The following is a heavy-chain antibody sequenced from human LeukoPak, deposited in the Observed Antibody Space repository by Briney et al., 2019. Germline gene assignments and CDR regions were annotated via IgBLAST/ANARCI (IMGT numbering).Heavy chain of an antibody. D-gene: IGHD6-13*01. CDR2: IYYSGST. J-gene: IGHJ4*02. V-gene: IGHV4-39*02. CDR1: GGSISSSSYY. Sequence: SETLSLTCTVSGGSISSSSYYWGWIRQPPGKGLEWIGSIYYSGSTYYNPSLKSRVTISVDTSKNQFSLKLSSVTAADTAVYYCARDDVSSSPFDYWGQGTLVTVSS. CDR3: ARDDVSSSPFDY.